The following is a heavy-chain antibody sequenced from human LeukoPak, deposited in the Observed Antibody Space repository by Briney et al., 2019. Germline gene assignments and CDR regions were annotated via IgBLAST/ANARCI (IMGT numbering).Heavy chain of an antibody. CDR3: AKATSGSSSIDY. CDR1: GFTFSGYA. Sequence: GGSLRLSCAASGFTFSGYAMNWVRQAPGKGLEWVSGISGSGGSTYYADSVKGRFTISRDNSKNTLYLQMNSLRLEDTAVYYCAKATSGSSSIDYWGQGTLVTVSS. J-gene: IGHJ4*02. CDR2: ISGSGGST. D-gene: IGHD1-26*01. V-gene: IGHV3-23*01.